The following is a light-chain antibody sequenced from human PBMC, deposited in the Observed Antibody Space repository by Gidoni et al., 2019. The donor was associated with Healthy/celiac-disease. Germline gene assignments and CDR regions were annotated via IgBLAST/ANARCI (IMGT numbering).Light chain of an antibody. V-gene: IGKV3-20*01. CDR2: GAS. J-gene: IGKJ2*01. CDR3: QQYGSSTYT. Sequence: LPQSPGTLPLSPEARATLSCRASQSVSSSYLAWYQQKPGQTPSILIYGASSRATGIPDRFSGSGSATDFTPTISRLEPEDFAVYYCQQYGSSTYTFGQGTKLDIK. CDR1: QSVSSSY.